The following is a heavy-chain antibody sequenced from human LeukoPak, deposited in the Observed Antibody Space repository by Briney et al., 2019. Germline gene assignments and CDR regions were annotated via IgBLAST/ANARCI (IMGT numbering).Heavy chain of an antibody. V-gene: IGHV3-9*01. J-gene: IGHJ6*04. CDR2: ISRNSGSI. D-gene: IGHD1-7*01. Sequence: GRSLRLSCAASGFTFDDYAMHWVRQAPGKGLEWVSGISRNSGSIGYADSVKGRFTISRDNAKNSLYLQMNSLRAEDTALYYCAKVGPRNWNFNFLDVWGKGTTVTVSS. CDR1: GFTFDDYA. CDR3: AKVGPRNWNFNFLDV.